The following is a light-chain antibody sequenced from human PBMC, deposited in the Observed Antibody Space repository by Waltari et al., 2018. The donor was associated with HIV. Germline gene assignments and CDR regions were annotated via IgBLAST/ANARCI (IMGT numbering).Light chain of an antibody. V-gene: IGKV3-15*01. CDR2: DAS. CDR1: QSISNN. Sequence: EVVLTQSPGTVSVSPGERATLSCRTSQSISNNLVWYQMKPGQAPRLVIYDASTRATGIPVRFSGSGSGTEFTLTIASLQSEDFAVYLCQQYNNWPRTFGQGTKVEI. J-gene: IGKJ1*01. CDR3: QQYNNWPRT.